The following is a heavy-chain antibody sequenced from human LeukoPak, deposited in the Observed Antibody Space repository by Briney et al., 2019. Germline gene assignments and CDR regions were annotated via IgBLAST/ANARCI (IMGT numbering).Heavy chain of an antibody. CDR1: GFTVSSNY. Sequence: GGSLRLSCAASGFTVSSNYMSWVRQAPGKGLEWVSVIYSGGSTYYADSVRGRFTISRDNSKNTLYLQMNSLRAEDTAVYYCARGSYYDSSGYPTDAFDIWGQGTMVTVSS. CDR2: IYSGGST. CDR3: ARGSYYDSSGYPTDAFDI. D-gene: IGHD3-22*01. J-gene: IGHJ3*02. V-gene: IGHV3-53*01.